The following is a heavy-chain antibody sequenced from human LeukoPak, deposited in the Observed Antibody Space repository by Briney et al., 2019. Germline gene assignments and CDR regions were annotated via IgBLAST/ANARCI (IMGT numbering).Heavy chain of an antibody. V-gene: IGHV4-61*08. CDR1: GGSVSTDDYY. CDR2: MYYSGST. Sequence: SETLSLTCPVSGGSVSTDDYYWSWIRQPPGKGLECIGYMYYSGSTNYNPSLKSRVTISGDTSKNQFSLKLSSVTAADTAVYYCARVRRSRYSSGWYGFDYWGQGTLVTVSS. J-gene: IGHJ4*02. D-gene: IGHD6-19*01. CDR3: ARVRRSRYSSGWYGFDY.